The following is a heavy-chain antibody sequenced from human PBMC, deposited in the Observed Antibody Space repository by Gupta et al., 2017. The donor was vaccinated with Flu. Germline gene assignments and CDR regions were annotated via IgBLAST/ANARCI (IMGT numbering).Heavy chain of an antibody. CDR2: SSSDGSST. J-gene: IGHJ4*02. D-gene: IGHD1-26*01. V-gene: IGHV3-74*01. CDR3: ARNRGAGDFDY. Sequence: WVSQVPGKGLLWFSHSSSDGSSTNYADSVRGRFIISRDNAKKTLYLQMGSLTAGDTAVYYCARNRGAGDFDYWGQGDRVTVSA.